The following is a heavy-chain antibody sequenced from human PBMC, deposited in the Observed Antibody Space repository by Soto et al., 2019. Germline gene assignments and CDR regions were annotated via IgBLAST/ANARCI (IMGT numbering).Heavy chain of an antibody. CDR2: IYHSGST. Sequence: PSETLSLTCAVSGGSISSSNWWSWVRQPPGKGLEWIGEIYHSGSTNYNPSLKSRVTISVDKSKNQFSLKLSSVTAADTAVYYCARSRILTSPYYDFWSGPYGMDVWGQGTTVTVSS. D-gene: IGHD3-3*01. CDR3: ARSRILTSPYYDFWSGPYGMDV. CDR1: GGSISSSNW. J-gene: IGHJ6*02. V-gene: IGHV4-4*02.